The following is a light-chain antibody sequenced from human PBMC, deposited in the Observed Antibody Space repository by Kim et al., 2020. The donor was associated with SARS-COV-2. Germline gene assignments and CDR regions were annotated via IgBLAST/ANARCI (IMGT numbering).Light chain of an antibody. CDR3: QQYGSSPYT. V-gene: IGKV3-20*01. J-gene: IGKJ2*01. CDR1: QSVSSSY. CDR2: GAS. Sequence: LSPGERTTRSCRASQSVSSSYLAWYQQKPGQAPRLLIYGASSRATGIPDRFSGSGSGTDFTLTISRLEPEDFAVYYCQQYGSSPYTFGQGTKLE.